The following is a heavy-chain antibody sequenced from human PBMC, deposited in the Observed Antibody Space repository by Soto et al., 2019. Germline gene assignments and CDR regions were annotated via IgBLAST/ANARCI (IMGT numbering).Heavy chain of an antibody. D-gene: IGHD5-18*01. CDR3: ARPNRGYSYGKGAFDI. J-gene: IGHJ3*02. Sequence: PSETLSLTCAVYGGSFSGYYWSWIRQPPGKGLEWIGEINHSGSTNYNPSLKSRVTISVDTSKNQFSLKLSSVTAADTAVYYCARPNRGYSYGKGAFDIWGQGTMVTV. CDR1: GGSFSGYY. V-gene: IGHV4-34*01. CDR2: INHSGST.